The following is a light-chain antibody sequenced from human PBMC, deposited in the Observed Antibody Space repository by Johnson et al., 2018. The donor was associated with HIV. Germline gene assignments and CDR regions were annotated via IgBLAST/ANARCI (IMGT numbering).Light chain of an antibody. J-gene: IGLJ1*01. Sequence: QSVLTQPPSVSAAPGQRIAISCSGNNSNIGSNSVSWYQDVPGTAPKLLIYENNKRPSGIPDRFSASKSGTSATLGITGLQTGDEADYYCGTWDSSLTSYVFGAGTKVTVL. CDR3: GTWDSSLTSYV. V-gene: IGLV1-51*01. CDR2: ENN. CDR1: NSNIGSNS.